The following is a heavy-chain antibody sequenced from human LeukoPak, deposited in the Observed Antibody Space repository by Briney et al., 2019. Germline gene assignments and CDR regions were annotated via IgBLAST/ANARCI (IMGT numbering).Heavy chain of an antibody. CDR2: INPSGGST. V-gene: IGHV1-46*01. Sequence: ASVKVSCKASGYTFTSYYMHWVRQAPGQGLEWMGIINPSGGSTSYAQKFQGRVTMTRDMSRSTVYMELSSLRSDDTAVYYCARDSRYYYDSGRNWFDPWGQGTLVTVSS. CDR1: GYTFTSYY. CDR3: ARDSRYYYDSGRNWFDP. D-gene: IGHD3-22*01. J-gene: IGHJ5*02.